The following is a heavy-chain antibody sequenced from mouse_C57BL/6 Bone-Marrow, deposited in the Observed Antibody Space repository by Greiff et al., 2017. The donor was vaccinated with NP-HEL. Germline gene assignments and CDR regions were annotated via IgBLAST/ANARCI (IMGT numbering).Heavy chain of an antibody. CDR3: ARSWSYAMDY. CDR1: GYTFTSYW. CDR2: IYPSDSET. V-gene: IGHV1-61*01. J-gene: IGHJ4*01. Sequence: VKLQQPGAELVRPGSSVKLSCKASGYTFTSYWMDWVKQRPGQGLEWIGNIYPSDSETHYNQKFKDKATLTVDKSSSTAYMQLSSLTSEDSAVYYCARSWSYAMDYWGQGTPVTVSS.